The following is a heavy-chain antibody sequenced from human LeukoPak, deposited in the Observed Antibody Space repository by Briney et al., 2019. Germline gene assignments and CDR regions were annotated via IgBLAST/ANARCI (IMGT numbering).Heavy chain of an antibody. V-gene: IGHV3-23*01. J-gene: IGHJ4*02. Sequence: GGSLRLSCAASTFTFSNCAMSWVRQAPGKGLEWVSAITAGGGSTYYADSVKGRFTISRDNSKNTLYLQMNSLRAEDTAVYYCAKEGDFWSGRYFDYWGQGTLVTVSS. D-gene: IGHD3-3*01. CDR3: AKEGDFWSGRYFDY. CDR1: TFTFSNCA. CDR2: ITAGGGST.